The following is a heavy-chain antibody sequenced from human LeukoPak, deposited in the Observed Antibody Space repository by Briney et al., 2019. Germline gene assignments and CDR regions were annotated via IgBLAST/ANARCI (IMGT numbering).Heavy chain of an antibody. CDR2: INPSGGST. Sequence: ASVKVSCKASGYTFTSYGISWVRQAPGQGLEWMGIINPSGGSTSYAQKFQGRVTMTRDTSTSTVYMELSSLRSEDTAVYYCARGGALRGLFDYWGQGTLVTVSS. CDR3: ARGGALRGLFDY. V-gene: IGHV1-46*03. CDR1: GYTFTSYG. J-gene: IGHJ4*02. D-gene: IGHD4-17*01.